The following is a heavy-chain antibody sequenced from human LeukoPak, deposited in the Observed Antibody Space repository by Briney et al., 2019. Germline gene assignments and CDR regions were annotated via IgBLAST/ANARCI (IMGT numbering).Heavy chain of an antibody. CDR1: GGSISSSSYY. D-gene: IGHD2-2*01. Sequence: SETLSLTCTVSGGSISSSSYYWGWLRQPPGKGLEWIGSIYYSGSTHYYPSLKSRVTISVDTSKNQFSLKLSSVTAADTAVYYCARDGTRSYWLADAFDIWGQGTMVTVSS. J-gene: IGHJ3*02. CDR3: ARDGTRSYWLADAFDI. CDR2: IYYSGST. V-gene: IGHV4-39*07.